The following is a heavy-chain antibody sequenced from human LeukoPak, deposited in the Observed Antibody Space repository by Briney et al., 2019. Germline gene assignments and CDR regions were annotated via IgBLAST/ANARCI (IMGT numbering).Heavy chain of an antibody. D-gene: IGHD5-24*01. CDR3: VRCRDGYNYFDY. CDR1: GGTFSSYA. J-gene: IGHJ4*02. CDR2: IIPIFGTA. V-gene: IGHV1-69*05. Sequence: SVKVSCKASGGTFSSYAISWVRQAPGQGLEWMGGIIPIFGTANYAQKFQGRVTITTDESTSTAHMELSSLRSEDTAVYYCVRCRDGYNYFDYWGQGTLVTVSS.